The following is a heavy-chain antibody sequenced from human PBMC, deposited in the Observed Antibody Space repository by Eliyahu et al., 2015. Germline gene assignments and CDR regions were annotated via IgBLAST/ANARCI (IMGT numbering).Heavy chain of an antibody. Sequence: EVQLLESGGGLVQPGGSLRLSCAASGFTFSTYAMSWVRQAPGRRLEWVASLTTSSNNVYYAASVKGRFTLSRDDSTNMLYLQMNSLRDDDTALYYCAKHQGWGFGGFIGAFDVWGQGTTVAVSP. J-gene: IGHJ3*01. D-gene: IGHD3-16*01. V-gene: IGHV3-23*01. CDR3: AKHQGWGFGGFIGAFDV. CDR2: LTTSSNNV. CDR1: GFTFSTYA.